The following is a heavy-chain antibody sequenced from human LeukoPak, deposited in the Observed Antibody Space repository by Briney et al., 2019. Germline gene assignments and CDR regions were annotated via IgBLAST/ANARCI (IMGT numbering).Heavy chain of an antibody. D-gene: IGHD5-18*01. Sequence: GRSLRLSCAASGFTFSSYAMHWVRQAPGKGLEWVAVISYDGSNKYYADSVKGQFTISRDNSKNTLYLQMNSLRAKETAVYYCARGGGIYSYGRYYFDYWAREPWSPSPQ. V-gene: IGHV3-30-3*01. CDR2: ISYDGSNK. CDR1: GFTFSSYA. CDR3: ARGGGIYSYGRYYFDY. J-gene: IGHJ4*02.